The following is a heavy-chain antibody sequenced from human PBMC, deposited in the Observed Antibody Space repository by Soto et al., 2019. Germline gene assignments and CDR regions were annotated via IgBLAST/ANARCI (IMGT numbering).Heavy chain of an antibody. CDR3: ARVPDR. D-gene: IGHD2-2*01. CDR1: GGSISSGGYS. Sequence: QLQLQESGSGLVKPSQTLSLTCAVSGGSISSGGYSWSWIRQPPGKGLEWIGYIYHSGSTYYNPSLKSRVLKLSSVTAADTAVYYCARVPDRWGQGPLVTVSS. CDR2: IYHSGST. V-gene: IGHV4-30-2*01. J-gene: IGHJ5*02.